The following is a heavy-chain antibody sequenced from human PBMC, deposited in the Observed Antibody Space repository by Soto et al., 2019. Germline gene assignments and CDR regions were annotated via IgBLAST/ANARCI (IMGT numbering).Heavy chain of an antibody. Sequence: EVQLVESGGGLIQPGGSLRLSCAVSGFTVSNNYMSWVRQAPGKGLEGVSVIYSGGYTAYGDSVKGRFTISRDNSKNTLNLQRNSPGAPDPGVFYWARRPGGGGYWGQGTLVTVSS. CDR3: ARRPGGGGY. CDR1: GFTVSNNY. CDR2: IYSGGYT. V-gene: IGHV3-53*01. J-gene: IGHJ4*02. D-gene: IGHD3-10*01.